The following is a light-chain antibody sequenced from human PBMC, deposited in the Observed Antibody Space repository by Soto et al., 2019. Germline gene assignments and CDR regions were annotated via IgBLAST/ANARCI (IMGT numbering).Light chain of an antibody. Sequence: AIQMTQSPSSLSASVGDRVTITCRASQGIRNDLGWYQQKPGKAPKLLIYAASSLQSGVPSRFSGSGSGTDITLTIISLQPEDFATYYCLQDYNYPYTFGQGTKLEIK. V-gene: IGKV1-6*01. CDR2: AAS. CDR1: QGIRND. J-gene: IGKJ2*01. CDR3: LQDYNYPYT.